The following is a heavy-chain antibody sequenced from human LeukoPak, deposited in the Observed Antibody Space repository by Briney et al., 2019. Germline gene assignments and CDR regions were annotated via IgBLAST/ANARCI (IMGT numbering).Heavy chain of an antibody. Sequence: GASVKVSCKASGYTFTGYYMHWVRQAPGQGLEWMGRINPNSGGTNYAQKFQGRVTMTRDTSTSTVYMELSSLRSEDTAVYYCARGIVVVPAAIKFRTLDYWGQGTLVTVSS. CDR1: GYTFTGYY. D-gene: IGHD2-2*02. CDR3: ARGIVVVPAAIKFRTLDY. CDR2: INPNSGGT. V-gene: IGHV1-2*06. J-gene: IGHJ4*02.